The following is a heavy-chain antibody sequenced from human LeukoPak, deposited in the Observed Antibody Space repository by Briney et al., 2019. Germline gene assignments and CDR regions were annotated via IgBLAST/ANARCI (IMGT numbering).Heavy chain of an antibody. Sequence: SETLSLTCTVSGGFINSYYWTWIRQPPGKGLEWIGSIYYSGSTYYNPSLKSRVTISVDTSKNQFSLKLSSVTAADTAVYYCARHPLYDILTGYYDSWFDPWGQGTLVTVSS. CDR2: IYYSGST. J-gene: IGHJ5*02. CDR1: GGFINSYY. CDR3: ARHPLYDILTGYYDSWFDP. D-gene: IGHD3-9*01. V-gene: IGHV4-39*01.